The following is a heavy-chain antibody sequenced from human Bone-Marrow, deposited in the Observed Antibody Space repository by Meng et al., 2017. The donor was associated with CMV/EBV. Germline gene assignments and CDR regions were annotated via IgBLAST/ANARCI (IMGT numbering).Heavy chain of an antibody. V-gene: IGHV3-21*01. J-gene: IGHJ5*02. CDR3: ARDLAVAGYNWFDP. CDR1: GFTFSSYS. Sequence: GESLKISCAASGFTFSSYSMNWVRQAPGKGLEWVSSISSSSSYIYYADSVKGRFTISRDNAKNSLYLQMNSLRAEDTAVYYCARDLAVAGYNWFDPWGQGTLVTVPS. D-gene: IGHD6-19*01. CDR2: ISSSSSYI.